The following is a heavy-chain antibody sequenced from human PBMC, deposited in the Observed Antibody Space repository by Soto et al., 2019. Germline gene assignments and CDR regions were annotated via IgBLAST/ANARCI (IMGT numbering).Heavy chain of an antibody. J-gene: IGHJ4*02. CDR3: ARDNYGPVDY. V-gene: IGHV1-2*02. D-gene: IGHD3-10*01. CDR2: VDLRSGDR. Sequence: QVQLVQSGAELKKPGASVRVSCKPSGYTFTDLYIHWVRQAPGQGLEWRGWVDLRSGDRRNTQKFQGRVTMSRDTSTSPLYMELNSLRSDVTAVNSCARDNYGPVDYWGQGTLVTVSS. CDR1: GYTFTDLY.